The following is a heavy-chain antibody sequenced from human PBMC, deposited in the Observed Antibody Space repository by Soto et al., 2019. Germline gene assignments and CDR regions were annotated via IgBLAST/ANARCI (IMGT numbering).Heavy chain of an antibody. D-gene: IGHD1-26*01. CDR3: ARRYGSCFDY. V-gene: IGHV4-4*02. J-gene: IGHJ4*02. CDR1: GGSISTSNW. CDR2: IYSTGNT. Sequence: SETLSLTCAVSGGSISTSNWWSWIRQPPGKGLEWIGSIYSTGNTYYNPSLNSQVTISVDTSKNQFSLKLSSVTAADTAVYYCARRYGSCFDYWGRGALVTVSS.